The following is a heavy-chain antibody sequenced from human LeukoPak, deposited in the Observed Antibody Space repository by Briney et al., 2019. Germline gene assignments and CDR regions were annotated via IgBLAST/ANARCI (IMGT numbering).Heavy chain of an antibody. Sequence: ASVKVSCKASGYTSTSYYMHWVRQAPGQGLEWMGIINPSGGSTSYAQKFQGRVTMTRNTSISTAYMELSSLRSEDTAVYYCARGQQLTDYYYYGMDVWGQGTTVTVSS. V-gene: IGHV1-46*01. CDR3: ARGQQLTDYYYYGMDV. CDR2: INPSGGST. J-gene: IGHJ6*02. D-gene: IGHD6-13*01. CDR1: GYTSTSYY.